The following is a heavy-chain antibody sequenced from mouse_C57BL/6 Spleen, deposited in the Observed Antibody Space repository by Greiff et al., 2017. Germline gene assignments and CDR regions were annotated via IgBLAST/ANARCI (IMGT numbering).Heavy chain of an antibody. V-gene: IGHV1-15*01. J-gene: IGHJ3*01. CDR3: TGSNYSNSFAY. CDR2: IDPETGGT. Sequence: VQLQQSGPELVRPGASVTLSCKASGYTFTDYEMNWVKQTPVHGLEWIGAIDPETGGTAYKQKFKGKAILTAAKTSSTAYMELRSLTSEDSAVYYCTGSNYSNSFAYWGQGTLVTVSA. CDR1: GYTFTDYE. D-gene: IGHD2-5*01.